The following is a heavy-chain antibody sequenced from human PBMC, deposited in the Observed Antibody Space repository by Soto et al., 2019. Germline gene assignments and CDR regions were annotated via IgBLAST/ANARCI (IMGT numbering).Heavy chain of an antibody. D-gene: IGHD5-12*01. Sequence: GGSLRLSCAASGFTFSSYGMHWVRQAPGKGLEWVAVISYDGSNKYYADSVKGRFTISRDNSKNTLYLQMNSLRAEDTAVYYCAKGGGHSGYDQAYYYYGMDVWGQGTTVTVSS. CDR1: GFTFSSYG. V-gene: IGHV3-30*18. J-gene: IGHJ6*02. CDR2: ISYDGSNK. CDR3: AKGGGHSGYDQAYYYYGMDV.